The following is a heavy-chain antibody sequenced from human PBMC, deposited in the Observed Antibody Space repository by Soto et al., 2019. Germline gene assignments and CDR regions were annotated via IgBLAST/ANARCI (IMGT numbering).Heavy chain of an antibody. CDR1: GFNFNIFA. CDR2: ISGGGGST. Sequence: GSLRLSCAASGFNFNIFAMNWVRQAPGKGLEWVSGISGGGGSTYYADSVKGRFTISRDNSKNTLYLQMNSLRAEDTAVYYCAKDPTSYDSSAQFDSWGQGTLV. V-gene: IGHV3-23*01. J-gene: IGHJ4*02. CDR3: AKDPTSYDSSAQFDS. D-gene: IGHD3-22*01.